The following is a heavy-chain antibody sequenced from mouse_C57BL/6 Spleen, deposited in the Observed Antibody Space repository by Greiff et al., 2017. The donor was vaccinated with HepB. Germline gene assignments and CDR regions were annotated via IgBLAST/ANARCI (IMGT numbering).Heavy chain of an antibody. CDR3: ARDYGSSYPFAY. CDR1: GYTFTDYY. J-gene: IGHJ3*01. Sequence: EVMLQQSGPELVKPGASVKISCKASGYTFTDYYMNWVKQSHGKSLEWIGDINPNNGGTSYNQKFKGKATLTVDKSSSTAYMELRSLTSEDSAVYYCARDYGSSYPFAYWGQGTLVTVSA. D-gene: IGHD1-1*01. CDR2: INPNNGGT. V-gene: IGHV1-26*01.